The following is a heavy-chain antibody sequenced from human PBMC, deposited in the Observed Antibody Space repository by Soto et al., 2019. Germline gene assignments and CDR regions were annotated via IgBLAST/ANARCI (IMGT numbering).Heavy chain of an antibody. CDR1: GGPINSPDYY. J-gene: IGHJ5*02. Sequence: QVQLQESGPGLVKPSQTLSLTCNVSGGPINSPDYYWSWLRQSPGKGLEWIGYLYFNGGTQYNPSLRTPVSMSLDPSKKHFSLKMRSVTAADTAVYYCARGISKYSSWYEPHTWFDAWGQGALVTVSS. CDR2: LYFNGGT. V-gene: IGHV4-30-4*01. CDR3: ARGISKYSSWYEPHTWFDA. D-gene: IGHD6-13*01.